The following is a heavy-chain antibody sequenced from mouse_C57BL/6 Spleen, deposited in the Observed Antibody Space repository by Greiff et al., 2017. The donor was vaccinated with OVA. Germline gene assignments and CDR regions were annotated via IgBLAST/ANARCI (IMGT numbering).Heavy chain of an antibody. Sequence: VKLQQPGAELVRPGSSVKLSCKASGYTFTSYWMDWVKQRPGQGLEWIGNIYPSDSETHYNQKFKDKATLTVDKSSSTAYMPLSSLTSEDSAVYYCARSGNWDVNYWGQGTTLTVSS. CDR3: ARSGNWDVNY. J-gene: IGHJ2*01. D-gene: IGHD4-1*01. V-gene: IGHV1-61*01. CDR2: IYPSDSET. CDR1: GYTFTSYW.